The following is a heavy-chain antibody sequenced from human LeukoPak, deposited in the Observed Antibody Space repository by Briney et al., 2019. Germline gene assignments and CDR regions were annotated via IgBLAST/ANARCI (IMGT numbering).Heavy chain of an antibody. Sequence: GGSLRLSCAASGFTFSNFAMSWVRQPPGKGLEWVSTISGGGSSTLYADSVKGRFTISRDNAKNSLYLQMNSLRAEDTAVYYCARSDRSGWYQVDYWGQGTLVTVSS. J-gene: IGHJ4*02. CDR2: ISGGGSST. CDR1: GFTFSNFA. V-gene: IGHV3-23*01. D-gene: IGHD6-19*01. CDR3: ARSDRSGWYQVDY.